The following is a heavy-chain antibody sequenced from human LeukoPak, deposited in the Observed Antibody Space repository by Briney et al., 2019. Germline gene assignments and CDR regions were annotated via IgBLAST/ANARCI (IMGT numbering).Heavy chain of an antibody. CDR2: IQYDGSNQ. J-gene: IGHJ4*02. D-gene: IGHD5-18*01. V-gene: IGHV3-30*02. CDR3: ARDPGYDYGYDY. Sequence: PGGSLRLSCAAYGFTFSSYGMHWVRQAPGKGLEWVAYIQYDGSNQQYADSVKGRFTISRDNSKNTLYLQMNSLRPEDTAVYYCARDPGYDYGYDYWGQGTQVTVSS. CDR1: GFTFSSYG.